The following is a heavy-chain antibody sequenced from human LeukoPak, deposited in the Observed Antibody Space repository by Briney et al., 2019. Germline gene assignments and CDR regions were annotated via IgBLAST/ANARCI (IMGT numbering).Heavy chain of an antibody. J-gene: IGHJ6*03. CDR1: GYTFTGYY. CDR3: ARGGMGGYYSHYYYMDV. CDR2: INPNSGGT. D-gene: IGHD3-3*01. V-gene: IGHV1-2*02. Sequence: ASVKVSCKASGYTFTGYYMHWVRQAPGQGLEWMGWINPNSGGTNYAQKFQGRVTMTRDTSISTAYMELSSLRSEDMAVYYCARGGMGGYYSHYYYMDVWGKGTTVTVSS.